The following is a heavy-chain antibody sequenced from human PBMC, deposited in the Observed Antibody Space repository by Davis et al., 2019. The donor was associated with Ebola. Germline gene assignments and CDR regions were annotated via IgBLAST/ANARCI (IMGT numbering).Heavy chain of an antibody. J-gene: IGHJ4*02. CDR3: ARDLSGYYFDY. CDR2: INHSGST. D-gene: IGHD3-22*01. CDR1: GGSISGDY. V-gene: IGHV4-34*01. Sequence: MPSETLSLTCTVSGGSISGDYWSWIRQPPGKGLEWIGEINHSGSTNYNPSLKSRVTISVDTSKNQFSLKLSSVTAADTAVYYCARDLSGYYFDYWGQGTLVTVSS.